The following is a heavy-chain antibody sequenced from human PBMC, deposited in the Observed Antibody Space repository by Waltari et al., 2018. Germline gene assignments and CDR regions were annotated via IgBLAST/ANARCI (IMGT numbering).Heavy chain of an antibody. D-gene: IGHD5-12*01. CDR1: GFSVSTNH. J-gene: IGHJ4*02. Sequence: EVQLVETGGGLIQPGGSLRLSCAVSGFSVSTNHVSWVRQAPGKGLEWVSTIYNVGSPYFADSVKGRFTISRDNSKNTVYLQMNSLRADDTAVYYCMAYGDYSYWGQGTLVTVSS. V-gene: IGHV3-53*02. CDR2: IYNVGSP. CDR3: MAYGDYSY.